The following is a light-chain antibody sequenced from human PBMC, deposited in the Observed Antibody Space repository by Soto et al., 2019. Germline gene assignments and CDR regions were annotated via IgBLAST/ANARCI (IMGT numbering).Light chain of an antibody. J-gene: IGKJ4*01. CDR3: QQYNNWPRAT. CDR2: RTS. Sequence: EIVLTQSPATLSLSPGERATLSCRASQSVSSYLAWYQQKPGQAPRLLMFRTSSRATGFPARFSGSGSGTEFNLTISGLQSEDFGVYYCQQYNNWPRATFGGGTKVDIK. CDR1: QSVSSY. V-gene: IGKV3-15*01.